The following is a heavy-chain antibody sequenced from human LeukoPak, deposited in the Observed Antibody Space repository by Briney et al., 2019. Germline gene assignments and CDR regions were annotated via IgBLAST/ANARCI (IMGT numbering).Heavy chain of an antibody. D-gene: IGHD3-22*01. CDR2: INHSGST. CDR3: ARGLGDRSVYYYLGY. CDR1: GGSFSGYY. J-gene: IGHJ4*02. V-gene: IGHV4-34*01. Sequence: PAETLSLTCAVYGGSFSGYYWTSIRQPPGEGLECIGEINHSGSTNCNPSLKSRVPISVDTPKNQFSLKMTSVTAADTAVYYCARGLGDRSVYYYLGYWGQGTLVTVSS.